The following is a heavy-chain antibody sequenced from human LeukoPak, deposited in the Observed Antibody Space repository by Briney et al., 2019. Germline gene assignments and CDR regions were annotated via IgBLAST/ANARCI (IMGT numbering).Heavy chain of an antibody. D-gene: IGHD3-3*01. J-gene: IGHJ3*01. Sequence: PSATVSLNCSVSGGSINSDYWSLIRQSPGKGLEWIGYIYHSGTTVYNPSFKTRLTISLDTSKNQFSLNLNAVTAADTAVYFCARYSSGFDLWGQGTMVTVSS. CDR2: IYHSGTT. CDR1: GGSINSDY. V-gene: IGHV4-59*01. CDR3: ARYSSGFDL.